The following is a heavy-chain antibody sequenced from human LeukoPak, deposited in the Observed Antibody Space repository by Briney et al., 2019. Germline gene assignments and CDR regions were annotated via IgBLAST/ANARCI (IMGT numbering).Heavy chain of an antibody. Sequence: ASVKVSCKASGYTFTSYGISWVRQAPGQGLEWVGWISAYNGNTNYAQKLQGRVTMTTDTSTSTAYMELRSLRSDDTAVYYCARDSRFESMYYYDSSGTDAFDIWGQGTMVTVSS. CDR2: ISAYNGNT. D-gene: IGHD3-22*01. J-gene: IGHJ3*02. CDR1: GYTFTSYG. V-gene: IGHV1-18*01. CDR3: ARDSRFESMYYYDSSGTDAFDI.